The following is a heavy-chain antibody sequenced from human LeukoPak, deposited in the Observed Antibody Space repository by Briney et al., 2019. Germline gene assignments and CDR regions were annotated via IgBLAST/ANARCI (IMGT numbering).Heavy chain of an antibody. CDR2: ISGSGGST. Sequence: PGGSLRLSCAASGFTFSSYAMSWVRQAPGKGLEWVSAISGSGGSTYYADSVKGRFTISRDNSKNTLYLQMNSLRAEDTAVYYCAKRAMIVVVAQDAFDYWDQGTLVTVSS. J-gene: IGHJ4*02. V-gene: IGHV3-23*01. CDR1: GFTFSSYA. CDR3: AKRAMIVVVAQDAFDY. D-gene: IGHD3-22*01.